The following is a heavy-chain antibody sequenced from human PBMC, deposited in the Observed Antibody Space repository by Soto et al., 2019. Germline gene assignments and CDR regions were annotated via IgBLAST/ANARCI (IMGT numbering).Heavy chain of an antibody. CDR1: GGSISSGDYY. Sequence: PSETLSLTCTVSGGSISSGDYYWSWTRQPPGKGLEWIGYIYYSGSTYYNPSLKSRVTISVDTSKNQFSLKLSSVTAADTAVYYSAMSTVTTFYFDIWGRGTLGT. CDR3: AMSTVTTFYFDI. V-gene: IGHV4-30-4*01. J-gene: IGHJ2*01. CDR2: IYYSGST. D-gene: IGHD4-4*01.